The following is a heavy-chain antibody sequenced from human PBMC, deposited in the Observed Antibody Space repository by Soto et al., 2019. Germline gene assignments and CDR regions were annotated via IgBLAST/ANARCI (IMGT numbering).Heavy chain of an antibody. J-gene: IGHJ4*02. CDR2: ISYDGSNK. D-gene: IGHD6-19*01. CDR3: AKDLGSGWYAGADY. CDR1: GFTFSSYG. V-gene: IGHV3-30*18. Sequence: QVQLVESGGGVVQPGRSLRLSCAASGFTFSSYGMHWVRQAPGKGLEWVAVISYDGSNKYYADSVKGRFTISRDNSKNTLYLQMNSLRAEDMAVYYCAKDLGSGWYAGADYWGQGTLVTVSS.